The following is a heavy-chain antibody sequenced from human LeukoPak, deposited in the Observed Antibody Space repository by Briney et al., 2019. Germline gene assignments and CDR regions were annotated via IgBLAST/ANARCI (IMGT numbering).Heavy chain of an antibody. CDR1: GFTFSSYW. V-gene: IGHV3-7*01. CDR3: ARSSSGWEGCFDY. CDR2: IKQDGSEK. Sequence: GGSLRLSCAASGFTFSSYWMSWVRQAPGKGLEWVANIKQDGSEKYYVDSVKGRFTISRDNAKNSLYLQTNSLRAEDTAVYYCARSSSGWEGCFDYWGQGTLVTVSS. J-gene: IGHJ4*02. D-gene: IGHD6-19*01.